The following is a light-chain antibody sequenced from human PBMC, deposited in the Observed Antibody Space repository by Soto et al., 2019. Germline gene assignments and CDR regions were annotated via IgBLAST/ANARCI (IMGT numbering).Light chain of an antibody. CDR2: GAS. CDR1: QSVSSSY. J-gene: IGKJ5*01. Sequence: IVLTQSPGTLSLSPGERATLSCRASQSVSSSYLAWYQQKPGQAPRLLIYGASSRATGIPDRFSGSGSGNDFTLTISPLDPYDCGVYFCHPYFAVPMMVGQGSRMDI. CDR3: HPYFAVPMM. V-gene: IGKV3-20*01.